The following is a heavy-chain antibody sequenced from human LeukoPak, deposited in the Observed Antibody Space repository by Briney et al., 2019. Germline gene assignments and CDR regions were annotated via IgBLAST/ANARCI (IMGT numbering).Heavy chain of an antibody. Sequence: SETLSLTCAVSGGSITSSNWWSWVRQPPGKGLEWIGEIYHSGSTNYNPSLKSRVTILIDKSKNQFSLNLDSVTAADMAVYYCASPFNHGDYGYFDLWGRGTLVTVSS. CDR1: GGSITSSNW. D-gene: IGHD4-17*01. CDR2: IYHSGST. J-gene: IGHJ2*01. V-gene: IGHV4-4*02. CDR3: ASPFNHGDYGYFDL.